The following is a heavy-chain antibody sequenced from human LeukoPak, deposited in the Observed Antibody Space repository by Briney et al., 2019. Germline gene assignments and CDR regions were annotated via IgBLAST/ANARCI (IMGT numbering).Heavy chain of an antibody. CDR1: GYTFTDYD. V-gene: IGHV1-2*02. Sequence: GASVKVSCRASGYTFTDYDTYWVRQAPGQVLEYVGWLSPNSGGTNYAQKFQGRVTMTRDTSISTAYLELSRLRSDDTAVYYCASYSSSWYAEYFQHWGQGTLVTVSS. CDR2: LSPNSGGT. D-gene: IGHD6-13*01. CDR3: ASYSSSWYAEYFQH. J-gene: IGHJ1*01.